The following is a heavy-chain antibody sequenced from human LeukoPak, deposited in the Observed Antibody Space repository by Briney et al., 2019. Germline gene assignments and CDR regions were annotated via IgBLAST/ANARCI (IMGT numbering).Heavy chain of an antibody. V-gene: IGHV3-23*01. CDR1: GFTFSTYA. CDR2: ISGSGDNT. J-gene: IGHJ4*02. D-gene: IGHD1-26*01. CDR3: ARGRKLGAPTYFFDY. Sequence: PGGSLRLSCAASGFTFSTYAMNWVCQAPGQGLEWVSGISGSGDNTYYADSVRGRFTISRDKSKSTVYLQMNSLGVEDTAIYYCARGRKLGAPTYFFDYWGQGTLVTVSS.